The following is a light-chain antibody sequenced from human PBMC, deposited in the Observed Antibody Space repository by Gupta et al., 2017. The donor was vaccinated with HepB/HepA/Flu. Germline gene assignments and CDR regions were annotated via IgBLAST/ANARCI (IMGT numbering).Light chain of an antibody. CDR3: LAWDNNVRDVL. J-gene: IGLJ2*01. V-gene: IGLV10-54*01. CDR2: RNN. Sequence: QAGLTQPPSVSKGLRQTATLTCTGNSNNVGNQGAAWLQQHQGHPPRLLSYRNNNRPSGISERISASRSGDTATLTITGLQPEDEATYYCLAWDNNVRDVLFGGGTKLTVL. CDR1: SNNVGNQG.